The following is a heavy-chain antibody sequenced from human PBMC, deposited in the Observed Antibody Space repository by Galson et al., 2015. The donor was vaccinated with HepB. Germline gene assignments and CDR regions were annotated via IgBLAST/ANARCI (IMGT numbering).Heavy chain of an antibody. D-gene: IGHD6-19*01. CDR1: GYTLTELS. V-gene: IGHV1-24*01. J-gene: IGHJ3*02. Sequence: SCKVSGYTLTELSMHWVRQAPGKGLEWMGGFDPEDGETIYAQKFQGRVTMTEDTSTDTAYMELSSLRSEDTAVYYCATALRIAVAGNPRARDAFDIWGQGTMVTVSS. CDR2: FDPEDGET. CDR3: ATALRIAVAGNPRARDAFDI.